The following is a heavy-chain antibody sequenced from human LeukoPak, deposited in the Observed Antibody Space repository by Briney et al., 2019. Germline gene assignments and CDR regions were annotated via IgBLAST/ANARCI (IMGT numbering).Heavy chain of an antibody. CDR2: IWYDGSNK. J-gene: IGHJ6*02. CDR1: GFTFSSYG. V-gene: IGHV3-33*01. D-gene: IGHD2-15*01. CDR3: ARMRQYCSGGSCYSSGLYYYYGMDV. Sequence: AGGSLRLSCAASGFTFSSYGMHWVRQAPGKGLEWVAVIWYDGSNKYYADSVKGRFTISRDNSKNTLYLQMNSLRAEDTAVYYCARMRQYCSGGSCYSSGLYYYYGMDVWGQGTTVTVSS.